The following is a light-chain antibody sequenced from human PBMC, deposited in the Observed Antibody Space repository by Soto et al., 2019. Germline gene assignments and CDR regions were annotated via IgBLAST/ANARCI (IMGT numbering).Light chain of an antibody. CDR1: QSISTN. Sequence: EIVMTQSPATLSVSPGERASLSCRASQSISTNLAWYQQKPGQAPRLLIYGASTRATGIPARFSGSGSGTDFTLTISSPQSEDCAVYYCQQYDKWPLTFGPGTKVDIE. CDR3: QQYDKWPLT. J-gene: IGKJ3*01. V-gene: IGKV3-15*01. CDR2: GAS.